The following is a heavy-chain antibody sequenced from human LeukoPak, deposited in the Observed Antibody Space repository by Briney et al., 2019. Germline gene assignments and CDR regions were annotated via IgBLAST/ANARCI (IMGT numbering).Heavy chain of an antibody. V-gene: IGHV3-21*01. CDR1: GFTFSTYT. Sequence: SGGSLRLSCAASGFTFSTYTMNRVRQAPGKGLEWVSSISSSSNHIYYADSVKGRFTISRDNAANSLYLQMNSLRAEDTAVYHCARDRGLTYYYDSSGYRPMDVWGKGTTVTVSS. CDR2: ISSSSNHI. D-gene: IGHD3-22*01. J-gene: IGHJ6*03. CDR3: ARDRGLTYYYDSSGYRPMDV.